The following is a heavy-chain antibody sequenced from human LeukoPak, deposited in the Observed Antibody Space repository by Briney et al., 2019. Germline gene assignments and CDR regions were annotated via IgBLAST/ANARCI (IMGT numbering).Heavy chain of an antibody. V-gene: IGHV4-38-2*02. D-gene: IGHD5-18*01. CDR3: ARLEYSYGPNWFDP. Sequence: PSETLSLTCTVSGYSISSGYYWGWIRQPPGKGLEWIGSIYHSGSTYYNPSLKSRVTISVDTSKNQFSLKLSSVTAADTAVYYCARLEYSYGPNWFDPWGQGTLVTVSS. CDR2: IYHSGST. CDR1: GYSISSGYY. J-gene: IGHJ5*02.